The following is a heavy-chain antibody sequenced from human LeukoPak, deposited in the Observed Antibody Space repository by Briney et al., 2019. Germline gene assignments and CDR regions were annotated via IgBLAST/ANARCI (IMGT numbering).Heavy chain of an antibody. Sequence: PSQTLSLTCTVSGGSINNGGYYWSWIRQHPGKGLEWIGYIYYSGSCYYNPSLRSRVTISADTSKNRFSLKLSSVTAADTAVYYCARNRDGYNSFDYWGQGTLVTVSS. D-gene: IGHD5-24*01. V-gene: IGHV4-31*03. J-gene: IGHJ4*02. CDR1: GGSINNGGYY. CDR3: ARNRDGYNSFDY. CDR2: IYYSGSC.